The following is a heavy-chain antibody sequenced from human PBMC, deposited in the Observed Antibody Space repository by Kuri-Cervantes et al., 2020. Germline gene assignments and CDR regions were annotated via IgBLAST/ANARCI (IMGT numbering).Heavy chain of an antibody. CDR3: AGLYSSRRFDY. Sequence: SQTLSLTCGVYGGSFSGHYWSWIRQPPGKGLEWIANIYYSGGPKFNPSLESRVTISVDTSKNQFSLKLSSVTAADTAVYYCAGLYSSRRFDYWGQGTLVTVSS. J-gene: IGHJ4*02. CDR2: IYYSGGP. D-gene: IGHD6-13*01. CDR1: GGSFSGHY. V-gene: IGHV4-59*08.